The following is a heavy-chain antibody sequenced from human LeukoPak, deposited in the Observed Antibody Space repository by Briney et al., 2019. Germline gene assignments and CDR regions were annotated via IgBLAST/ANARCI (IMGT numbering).Heavy chain of an antibody. V-gene: IGHV4-34*01. CDR1: GGSISSYY. CDR2: INHSGST. Sequence: PSETLSLTCTVSGGSISSYYWSWIRQPPGKGLEWIGEINHSGSTNYNPSLKSRVTISVDTSKNQFSLKLSSVTAADTAVYYCASQYYDILTGYYTPSSWGQGTLVTVSS. D-gene: IGHD3-9*01. J-gene: IGHJ4*02. CDR3: ASQYYDILTGYYTPSS.